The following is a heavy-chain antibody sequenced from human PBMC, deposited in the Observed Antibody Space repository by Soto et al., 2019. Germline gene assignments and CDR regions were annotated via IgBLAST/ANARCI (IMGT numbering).Heavy chain of an antibody. D-gene: IGHD6-19*01. V-gene: IGHV3-30-3*01. Sequence: GGSLRLSCAASGFTFSSYAMHWVRQAPGKGLEWVAVISYDGSNKYYADSVKGRFTISRDNSKNTLYLQMNSLRAEGTAVYYCARDLAVAINGYYYYYGMDVWGQGTTVTVSS. CDR1: GFTFSSYA. J-gene: IGHJ6*02. CDR3: ARDLAVAINGYYYYYGMDV. CDR2: ISYDGSNK.